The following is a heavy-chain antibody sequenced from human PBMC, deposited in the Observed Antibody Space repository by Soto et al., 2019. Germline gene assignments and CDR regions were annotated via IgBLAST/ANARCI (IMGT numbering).Heavy chain of an antibody. CDR1: GYTFTSSD. J-gene: IGHJ5*02. D-gene: IGHD2-2*02. Sequence: GASVKVSCKASGYTFTSSDINWVRQAPGQGLEWMGWMNPNTGNSGFAQKFQGRVTMTSDISISTAYMELSSLRSEDSAVYYCARVLSGGYCSSTSCYTSAVGWFDPWGQGTLVTVSS. V-gene: IGHV1-8*01. CDR3: ARVLSGGYCSSTSCYTSAVGWFDP. CDR2: MNPNTGNS.